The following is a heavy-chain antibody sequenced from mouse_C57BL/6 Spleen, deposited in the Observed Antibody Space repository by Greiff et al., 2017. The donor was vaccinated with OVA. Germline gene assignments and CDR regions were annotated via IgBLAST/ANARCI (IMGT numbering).Heavy chain of an antibody. J-gene: IGHJ2*01. D-gene: IGHD2-5*01. V-gene: IGHV1-50*01. CDR3: ARSNSNYYFDY. CDR1: GYTFTSYW. Sequence: QVQLKQPGAELVKPGASVKLSCKASGYTFTSYWMQWVKQRPGQGLEWIGEIDPSDSYTNYNQKFKGKATLTVDTSSSTAYMQLSSLTSEDSAVYYCARSNSNYYFDYWGQGTTLTVSS. CDR2: IDPSDSYT.